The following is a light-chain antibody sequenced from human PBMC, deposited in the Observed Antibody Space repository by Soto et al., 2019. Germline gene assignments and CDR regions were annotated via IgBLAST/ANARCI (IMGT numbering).Light chain of an antibody. CDR1: GRDIGAYDY. Sequence: QSALTQPASVSGSPGQSITISCTGSGRDIGAYDYVSWYQQHPGKAPKLLIYGVKNRPSGVSYRFSASKSAFTASLTISGLQAEDAAHYYCSSYTTSYFHVFGPGTKLTVL. CDR2: GVK. J-gene: IGLJ1*01. CDR3: SSYTTSYFHV. V-gene: IGLV2-14*01.